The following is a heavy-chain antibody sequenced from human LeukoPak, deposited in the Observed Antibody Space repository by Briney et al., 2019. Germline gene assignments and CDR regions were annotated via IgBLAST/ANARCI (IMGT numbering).Heavy chain of an antibody. J-gene: IGHJ4*02. CDR1: GFTFSSYA. V-gene: IGHV3-23*01. Sequence: PGGSLRLSCAASGFTFSSYAMTWVRQAPGEGLDWVSAISGSGGSTYYADSVKGRFTISRDNSKNTLYLQMNSLRAEDTAVYYCAKGHRGSSPYYFDYWGQGTLVTVSS. CDR3: AKGHRGSSPYYFDY. D-gene: IGHD3-10*01. CDR2: ISGSGGST.